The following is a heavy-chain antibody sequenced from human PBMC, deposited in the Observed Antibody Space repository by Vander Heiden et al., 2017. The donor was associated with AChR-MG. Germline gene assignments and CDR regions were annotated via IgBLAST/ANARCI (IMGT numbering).Heavy chain of an antibody. J-gene: IGHJ4*02. Sequence: QVRLHQSGPGLVKPSQTLLLNCTIFGDRVCSTTAAWHWSRQLPSRGLEWLGRTYYRSMFYNDYATIVQGRITISPDTSKNQFSLHLISVTPGDTAVYYCATVGALVGAPFDYWGQGTLVTVSS. CDR3: ATVGALVGAPFDY. D-gene: IGHD1-26*01. V-gene: IGHV6-1*01. CDR2: TYYRSMFYN. CDR1: GDRVCSTTAA.